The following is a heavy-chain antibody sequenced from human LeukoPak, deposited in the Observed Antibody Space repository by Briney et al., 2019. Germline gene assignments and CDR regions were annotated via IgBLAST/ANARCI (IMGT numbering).Heavy chain of an antibody. CDR3: ARHGGNQSLDY. V-gene: IGHV1-69*04. CDR1: GGTFSSYA. J-gene: IGHJ4*02. CDR2: IIPIFGIA. Sequence: SVKVSCKASGGTFSSYAISWVRQAPGQGLEWMGRIIPIFGIANYAQKFQGRVTITADKSTSTAYMELSSLRSEDTAVYYCARHGGNQSLDYWGQGTLVTVPS. D-gene: IGHD4-23*01.